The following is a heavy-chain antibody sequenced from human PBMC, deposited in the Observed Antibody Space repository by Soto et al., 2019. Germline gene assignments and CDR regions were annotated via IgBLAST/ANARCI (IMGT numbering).Heavy chain of an antibody. Sequence: EVQLVESGGGFVQPGGSLRLSCAASGFTFRNYEMNWVRKAPGKGLEWVSYISSSGITTYYADFAAGRFTISRDNAKESLYLHLNSMRVEYTAVYYCARSGTSADCWGMGPQLTVSS. V-gene: IGHV3-48*03. J-gene: IGHJ4*02. CDR2: ISSSGITT. D-gene: IGHD1-1*01. CDR3: ARSGTSADC. CDR1: GFTFRNYE.